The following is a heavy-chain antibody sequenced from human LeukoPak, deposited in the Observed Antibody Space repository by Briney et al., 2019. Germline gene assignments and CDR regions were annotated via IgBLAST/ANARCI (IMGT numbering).Heavy chain of an antibody. CDR1: GGSISSSSYY. J-gene: IGHJ4*02. V-gene: IGHV4-39*01. D-gene: IGHD4-17*01. Sequence: SETLSLTCTISGGSISSSSYYWGWIRQPPGKGLEWIGSIYYSGSTYYNPSLKSRVTISVDTSKNQFSLKLSSVTAADTAVYYCARHRNEYNYGDYQVIDYWGQGTLVTVSS. CDR3: ARHRNEYNYGDYQVIDY. CDR2: IYYSGST.